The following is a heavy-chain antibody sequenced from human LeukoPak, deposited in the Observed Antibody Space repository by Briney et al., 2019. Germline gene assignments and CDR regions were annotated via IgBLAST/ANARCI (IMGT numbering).Heavy chain of an antibody. Sequence: GRSLRLSCAASGFTFSSYGMHWDRQAPGKGLEWVALISYDGSNKYYADSVKGPFTISRDNSKNTLYLQMDSLRGEDTAVYYCAKDTGYFDYWGQGTLVTVSS. CDR3: AKDTGYFDY. CDR2: ISYDGSNK. V-gene: IGHV3-30*18. CDR1: GFTFSSYG. J-gene: IGHJ4*02.